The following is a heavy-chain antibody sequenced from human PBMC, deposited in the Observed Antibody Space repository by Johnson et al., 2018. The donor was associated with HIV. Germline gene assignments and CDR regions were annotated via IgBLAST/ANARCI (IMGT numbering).Heavy chain of an antibody. D-gene: IGHD3-16*01. CDR1: GITFSTYA. CDR2: LFRGGTT. J-gene: IGHJ3*02. CDR3: ARVTRQGVAFDI. V-gene: IGHV3-23*01. Sequence: VQLLESGGGLVQPGGSLRLSCAASGITFSTYAMSWVRQAPGKGLEWVSVLFRGGTTYYADSVKGRFTISRDKFKNTLSLQMNSRRHGDTALYYCARVTRQGVAFDIWGQGTMVTVSS.